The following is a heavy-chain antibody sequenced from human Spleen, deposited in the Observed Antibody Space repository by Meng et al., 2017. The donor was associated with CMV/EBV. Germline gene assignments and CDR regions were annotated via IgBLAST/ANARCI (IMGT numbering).Heavy chain of an antibody. CDR2: ISSGGGRT. CDR1: GFTFSSHA. CDR3: AKGYTPLSIAAAGD. Sequence: ASGFTFSSHAMRWVRQAPGKGLEWVASISSGGGRTYYADSVKGRCTISRDTTKNTLYLQMNSLRAEDTALYYCAKGYTPLSIAAAGDWGQGTLVTVSS. D-gene: IGHD6-13*01. V-gene: IGHV3-23*01. J-gene: IGHJ4*02.